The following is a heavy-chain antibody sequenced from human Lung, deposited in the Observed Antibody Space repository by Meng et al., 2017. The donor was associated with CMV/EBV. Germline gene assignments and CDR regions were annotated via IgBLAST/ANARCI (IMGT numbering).Heavy chain of an antibody. J-gene: IGHJ4*02. D-gene: IGHD3-10*01. Sequence: LSLTCAASGFTFSSYSMNWVRQAPGKGLEWVSSISSSSSYIYYADSVKGRFTISRDNAKNSLYLQMNSLRAEDTAVYYCARDTLTMVRGVWVYWGQGTLVTVSS. V-gene: IGHV3-21*01. CDR1: GFTFSSYS. CDR2: ISSSSSYI. CDR3: ARDTLTMVRGVWVY.